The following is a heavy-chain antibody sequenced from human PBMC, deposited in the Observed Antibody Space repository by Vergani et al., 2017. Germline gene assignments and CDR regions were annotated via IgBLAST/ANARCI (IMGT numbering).Heavy chain of an antibody. Sequence: QVRLQESGPGLVKPSETLSLTCSVSGGSMSGYYWSWIRQPPGKELEWIGYMYHSGSTNYNPSLETRVTISGDTSKNQFSLKLNSVTAADTAVDYCWRVADFYGLGTRLLDLWGQGILVTVSS. J-gene: IGHJ5*02. D-gene: IGHD3-10*01. CDR3: WRVADFYGLGTRLLDL. V-gene: IGHV4-59*01. CDR1: GGSMSGYY. CDR2: MYHSGST.